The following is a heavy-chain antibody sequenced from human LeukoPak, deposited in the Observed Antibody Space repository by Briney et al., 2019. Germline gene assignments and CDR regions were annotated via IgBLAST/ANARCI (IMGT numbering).Heavy chain of an antibody. CDR1: GFTFSSFT. CDR3: VRDHYWCFDL. J-gene: IGHJ2*01. Sequence: PGGSLRLSCAASGFTFSSFTMNWVRQAPGKGLEWISCISKGSGMYYADSVKGRFAISRDNAKNSLYLEMSALRAEDTAVYYCVRDHYWCFDLWGHGTLVTVSS. CDR2: ISKGSGM. V-gene: IGHV3-48*04.